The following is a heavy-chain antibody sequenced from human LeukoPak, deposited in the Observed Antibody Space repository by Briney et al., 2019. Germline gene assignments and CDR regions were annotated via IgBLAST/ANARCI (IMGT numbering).Heavy chain of an antibody. J-gene: IGHJ4*02. Sequence: PGGSLRLSCVASGFTFSSYAMSWVRQAPGKGLEWVSGISSTGGSTYYTDSVKGRFTISRDNSENTLYLQMNSLRVEDTAVYYCATLSVAAGDWDDDFWGQGTLLTVSS. CDR2: ISSTGGST. V-gene: IGHV3-23*01. CDR3: ATLSVAAGDWDDDF. CDR1: GFTFSSYA. D-gene: IGHD6-13*01.